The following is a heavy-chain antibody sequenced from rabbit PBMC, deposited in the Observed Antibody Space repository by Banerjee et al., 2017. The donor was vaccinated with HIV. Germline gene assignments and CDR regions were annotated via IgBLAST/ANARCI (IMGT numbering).Heavy chain of an antibody. J-gene: IGHJ4*01. V-gene: IGHV1S45*01. D-gene: IGHD4-2*01. Sequence: QEQLEESGGGLVKPEGSLTLTCKASGFSFSDRDVMCWVRQAPGKGLEWIACINAITGKAFDANWAKGLSTFTKSSSTTVTLQMTRLTAADTASYCGARDFTDAVGWNFGLWGQGTLVTVS. CDR2: INAITGKA. CDR1: GFSFSDRDV. CDR3: ARDFTDAVGWNFGL.